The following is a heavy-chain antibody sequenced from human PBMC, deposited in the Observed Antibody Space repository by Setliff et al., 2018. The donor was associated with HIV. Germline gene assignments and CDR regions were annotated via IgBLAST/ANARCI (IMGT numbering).Heavy chain of an antibody. V-gene: IGHV1-2*02. CDR2: INPHTGVT. D-gene: IGHD3-9*01. CDR1: GYIFIRYY. Sequence: ASVKVSCKTSGYIFIRYYIFWVRQAPGRGLEWMGNINPHTGVTKYAEKFQGRVTMTRDTSINTIYMELRSLRSDDTAVYYCARDHYDILTGYYRDYYYMDVWGKGTTVTVS. CDR3: ARDHYDILTGYYRDYYYMDV. J-gene: IGHJ6*03.